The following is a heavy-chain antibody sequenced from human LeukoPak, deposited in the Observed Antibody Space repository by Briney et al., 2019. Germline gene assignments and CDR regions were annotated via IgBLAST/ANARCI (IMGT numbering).Heavy chain of an antibody. CDR2: IYYSGST. Sequence: SETLSLTCTVSGGSVSSGDYYWTWIRQPPGKGLEWIGYIYYSGSTYYNPSLKSRVTISLDTSKNQFSLKLSSVTAADTAVYYCARANGSGNYSFRSHSWGQGTLVTVSS. J-gene: IGHJ4*02. CDR1: GGSVSSGDYY. V-gene: IGHV4-30-4*08. CDR3: ARANGSGNYSFRSHS. D-gene: IGHD3-10*01.